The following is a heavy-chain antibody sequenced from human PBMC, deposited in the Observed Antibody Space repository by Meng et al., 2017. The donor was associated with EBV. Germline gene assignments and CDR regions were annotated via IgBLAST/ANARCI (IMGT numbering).Heavy chain of an antibody. CDR1: GGILRSFA. V-gene: IGHV1-69*01. CDR2: IIPLFHTT. Sequence: QVQPEQVGAEVTPPGSAVKVSSKTSGGILRSFAISWVRQAPGQGLEWMGGIIPLFHTTNYAQKFQGRLHIIADESSATTYMELSSLRSEDTAIYYCASAEHYGDYVFEYWGQGTLVTVSS. CDR3: ASAEHYGDYVFEY. D-gene: IGHD4-17*01. J-gene: IGHJ4*02.